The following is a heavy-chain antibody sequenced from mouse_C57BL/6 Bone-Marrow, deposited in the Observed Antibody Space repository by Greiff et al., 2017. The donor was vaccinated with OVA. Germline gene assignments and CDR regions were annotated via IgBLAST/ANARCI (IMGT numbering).Heavy chain of an antibody. CDR2: ISDGGSYT. CDR3: ARDRIYYDYDGFAY. Sequence: EVKVEESGGGLVKPGGSLKLSCAASGFTFSSYAMSWVRQTPEKRLEWVATISDGGSYTYYPDNVKGRFTISRDNAKNNLYLQMSHLKSEDTAMYYCARDRIYYDYDGFAYWGQGTLVTVSA. J-gene: IGHJ3*01. D-gene: IGHD2-4*01. V-gene: IGHV5-4*01. CDR1: GFTFSSYA.